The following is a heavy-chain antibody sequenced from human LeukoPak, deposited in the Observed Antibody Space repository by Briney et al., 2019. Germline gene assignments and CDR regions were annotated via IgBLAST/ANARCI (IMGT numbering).Heavy chain of an antibody. CDR1: GFTFSSYS. CDR2: ISSISSYI. D-gene: IGHD1-26*01. V-gene: IGHV3-21*01. Sequence: GGSLRLSCAASGFTFSSYSMNWVRQAPGKGLGWVSSISSISSYIYYADSVKGRFTISRDNAKNSLYLQMNSLRAEDTAVYYCAREWELLTYFDYWGQGTLVTVSS. CDR3: AREWELLTYFDY. J-gene: IGHJ4*02.